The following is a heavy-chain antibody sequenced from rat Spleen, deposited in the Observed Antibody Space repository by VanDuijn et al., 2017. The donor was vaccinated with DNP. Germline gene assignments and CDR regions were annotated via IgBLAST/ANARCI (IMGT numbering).Heavy chain of an antibody. CDR2: ISTVGSNA. CDR3: TTEEDYGYNWFAY. J-gene: IGHJ3*01. CDR1: GFTFSNYG. D-gene: IGHD1-7*01. V-gene: IGHV5-27*01. Sequence: EVQLVESGGGLVQPGRSLKLSCAASGFTFSNYGMAWVRQAPTKGLEWVASISTVGSNAYYRDSVKGRFTISRDNTKSTLYLQMDSLRSEDTATYYCTTEEDYGYNWFAYWGQGTLVTVSS.